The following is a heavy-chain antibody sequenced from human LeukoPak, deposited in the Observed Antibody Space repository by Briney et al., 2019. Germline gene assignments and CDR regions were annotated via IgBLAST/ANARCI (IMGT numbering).Heavy chain of an antibody. D-gene: IGHD3/OR15-3a*01. Sequence: GGSLRLSCAASGFTFSSYWMSWVRQAPGKGLEWVANIKQDGSEKYYVDSVKGRFTISRDNAKNSLYLQMNSLRAEDTAVYYCASYGSHGVWTYNFDYWGQGTLVTVSS. V-gene: IGHV3-7*01. J-gene: IGHJ4*02. CDR3: ASYGSHGVWTYNFDY. CDR1: GFTFSSYW. CDR2: IKQDGSEK.